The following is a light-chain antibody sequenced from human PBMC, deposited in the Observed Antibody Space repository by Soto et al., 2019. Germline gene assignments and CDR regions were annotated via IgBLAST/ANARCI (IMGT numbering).Light chain of an antibody. CDR2: DAS. CDR3: QQRSNWPWT. J-gene: IGKJ1*01. V-gene: IGKV3-11*01. CDR1: QSVSSY. Sequence: DIVLTQSPATLSFSPGERATISCRASQSVSSYLAWYQQKPGQAPRLLIYDASNRATGIPARFSGSGSGTEFTLTISSLEPEDFAVYYCQQRSNWPWTFGQGTKVEIK.